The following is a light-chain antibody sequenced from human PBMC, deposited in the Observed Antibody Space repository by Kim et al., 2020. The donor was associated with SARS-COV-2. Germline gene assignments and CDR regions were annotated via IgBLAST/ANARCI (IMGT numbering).Light chain of an antibody. Sequence: EIVLTQSPGTPSLSPGERATLSCRASQSVSSSYLAWYQQKPGQAPRLLIYGASSRATGIPDRFSGSGSGTDFTLTISRLEPEDFAVYYCRQYGSSPPWTFGRGTKVDIK. CDR1: QSVSSSY. CDR2: GAS. J-gene: IGKJ1*01. V-gene: IGKV3-20*01. CDR3: RQYGSSPPWT.